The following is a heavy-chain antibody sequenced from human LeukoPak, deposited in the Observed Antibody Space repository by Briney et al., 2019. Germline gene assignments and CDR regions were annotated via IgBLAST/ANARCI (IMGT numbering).Heavy chain of an antibody. Sequence: SGKLSCKASGATFSSYAISWVRQAPGQGLEWMGGTIPICGKANYAQKFQGRVTITADESTSTADMELSRLRSEDTAVYYCARASSRYSSGWYGGRHFDYWGKGTLVSVSS. CDR2: TIPICGKA. V-gene: IGHV1-69*13. CDR3: ARASSRYSSGWYGGRHFDY. CDR1: GATFSSYA. J-gene: IGHJ4*02. D-gene: IGHD6-19*01.